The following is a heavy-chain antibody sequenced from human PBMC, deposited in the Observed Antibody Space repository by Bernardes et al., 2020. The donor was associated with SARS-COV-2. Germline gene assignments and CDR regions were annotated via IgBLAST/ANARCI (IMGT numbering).Heavy chain of an antibody. V-gene: IGHV5-51*01. CDR2: IYPEDSDI. Sequence: GESLKISCEGVGYSFTNYWIGWVRQMPGKGLEWMGIIYPEDSDIRYSPSFEGQVTISADKSISTAYLQWTTLKASDTAIYYCVRQGWEILRSALDLWGQGTMVTVSS. CDR3: VRQGWEILRSALDL. CDR1: GYSFTNYW. J-gene: IGHJ3*01. D-gene: IGHD1-26*01.